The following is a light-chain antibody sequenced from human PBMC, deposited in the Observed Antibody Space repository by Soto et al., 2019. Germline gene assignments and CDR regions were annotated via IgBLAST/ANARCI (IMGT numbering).Light chain of an antibody. CDR2: DTT. J-gene: IGKJ5*01. CDR3: QQYDFSPIT. CDR1: QRASRQY. V-gene: IGKV3-20*01. Sequence: VVTQSPDTLYLSPGERATLSCRASQRASRQYLSWYQQKPGQAPRLLIYDTTNRATGIPARFSGSGSGTDFTLTISGLEPEDFAVYYCQQYDFSPITFGQGTRLEI.